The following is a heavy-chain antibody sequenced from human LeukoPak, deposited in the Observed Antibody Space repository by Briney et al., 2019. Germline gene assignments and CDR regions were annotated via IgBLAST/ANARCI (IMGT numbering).Heavy chain of an antibody. CDR3: ARGDLSKLGIYYYYYMDV. V-gene: IGHV4-34*01. Sequence: SETLSLTCAVYGGSFSGYYWSWIRQPPGKGLEWIGEINHSGSTNYNPSLKSRVTISVDTSKNQFSLKLSSVTAADTAVYYCARGDLSKLGIYYYYYMDVWGKGTTVTVSS. J-gene: IGHJ6*03. D-gene: IGHD7-27*01. CDR1: GGSFSGYY. CDR2: INHSGST.